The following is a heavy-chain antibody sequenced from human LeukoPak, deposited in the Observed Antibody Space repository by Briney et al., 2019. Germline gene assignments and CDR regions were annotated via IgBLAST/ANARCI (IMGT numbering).Heavy chain of an antibody. D-gene: IGHD3-10*01. V-gene: IGHV1-46*01. CDR1: GYTFTSYY. CDR3: ARDIGITMVRGVSGAFDI. CDR2: INPSGGST. Sequence: GASVKVSCKASGYTFTSYYMHWVRQAPGQGLEWMGIINPSGGSTSYAQKFQDRVTMTRDTSTSTVYMELSSLRSEDTAVYYCARDIGITMVRGVSGAFDIWGQGTMVTVSS. J-gene: IGHJ3*02.